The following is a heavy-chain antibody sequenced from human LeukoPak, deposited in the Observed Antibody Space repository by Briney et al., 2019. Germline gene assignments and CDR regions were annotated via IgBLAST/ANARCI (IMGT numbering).Heavy chain of an antibody. CDR1: GFTFSSYS. CDR3: ARQDTAMAKPFDY. CDR2: ISSSSSYI. Sequence: PGGSQRLSCAASGFTFSSYSMNWVRQAPGKGLEWVSSISSSSSYIYYADSVKGRFTISRDNAKNSLYLQMNSLRAEDTAVYYCARQDTAMAKPFDYWGQGTLVTVSS. J-gene: IGHJ4*02. D-gene: IGHD5-18*01. V-gene: IGHV3-21*01.